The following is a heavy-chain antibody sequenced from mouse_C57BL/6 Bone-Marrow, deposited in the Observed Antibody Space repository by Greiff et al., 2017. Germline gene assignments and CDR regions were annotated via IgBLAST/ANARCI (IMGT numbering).Heavy chain of an antibody. D-gene: IGHD2-3*01. CDR1: GFTFSSYG. Sequence: EVKLVESGGDLVKPGGSLTLSCAASGFTFSSYGMSWVRQTPDKRLEWVATISSGGSYTYYPDSVKGRFTISRDNAKNTLYLQMSSLKSEDTAMYYCARHDDGYYVYWYFDVWGTGTTVTVSS. V-gene: IGHV5-6*01. CDR3: ARHDDGYYVYWYFDV. CDR2: ISSGGSYT. J-gene: IGHJ1*03.